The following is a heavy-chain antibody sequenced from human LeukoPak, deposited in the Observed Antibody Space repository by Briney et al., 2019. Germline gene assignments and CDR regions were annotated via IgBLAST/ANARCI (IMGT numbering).Heavy chain of an antibody. D-gene: IGHD3-3*01. Sequence: VGSLRLSCAASGFTFSSYWMHWVRQAPGKGLVWVSRINSDGSSTSYADSVKGRFTISRDNAKNTLYLQMNSLRAEDTAVYYCARGDYDFWSGHDAFDIWGQGTMVTVSS. CDR2: INSDGSST. J-gene: IGHJ3*02. V-gene: IGHV3-74*01. CDR1: GFTFSSYW. CDR3: ARGDYDFWSGHDAFDI.